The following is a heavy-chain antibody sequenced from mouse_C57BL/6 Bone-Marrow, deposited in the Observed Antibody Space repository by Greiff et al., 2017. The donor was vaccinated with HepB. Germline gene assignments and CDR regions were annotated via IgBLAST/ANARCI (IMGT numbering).Heavy chain of an antibody. CDR3: AISTTVVAPYAMDY. D-gene: IGHD1-1*01. Sequence: QVQLKQPGAELVKPGASVKVSCKASGYTFTSYWMHWVKQRPGQGLEWIGRIHPSDSDTNYNQKFKGKATLTVDKSSSTAYMQLSSLTSEDSAVYYCAISTTVVAPYAMDYWGQGTSVTVSS. V-gene: IGHV1-74*01. J-gene: IGHJ4*01. CDR1: GYTFTSYW. CDR2: IHPSDSDT.